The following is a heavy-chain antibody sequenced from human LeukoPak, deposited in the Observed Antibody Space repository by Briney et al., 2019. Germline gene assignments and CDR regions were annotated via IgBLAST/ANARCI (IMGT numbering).Heavy chain of an antibody. CDR1: GFTYRNYG. J-gene: IGHJ4*02. Sequence: GSLRLSCAASGFTYRNYGMHWVRRAPGKGLEWVTFIRNDGSGKYYADSVSGRFTISRDDSKNTLYLQMNSLRAEDTAVYHCVQDRDWGFGYWGRGTLVTVSS. D-gene: IGHD7-27*01. V-gene: IGHV3-30*02. CDR2: IRNDGSGK. CDR3: VQDRDWGFGY.